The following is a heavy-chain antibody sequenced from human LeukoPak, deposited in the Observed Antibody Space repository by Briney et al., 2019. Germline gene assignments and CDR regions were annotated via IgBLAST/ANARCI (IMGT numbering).Heavy chain of an antibody. V-gene: IGHV4-59*08. CDR2: IYSNGNT. CDR3: ARSHLSPLFDY. J-gene: IGHJ4*02. CDR1: GGSISGYY. Sequence: SETLSLTCTVSGGSISGYYWIWIRQPPGKGLEWIGYIYSNGNTKYNPSLKSRVTISVDTSKNQFSLKLSSVTAADTAVYYCARSHLSPLFDYWGQGTLVTVSS.